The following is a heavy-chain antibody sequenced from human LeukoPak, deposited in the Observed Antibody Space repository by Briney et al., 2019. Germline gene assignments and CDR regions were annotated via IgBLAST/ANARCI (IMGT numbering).Heavy chain of an antibody. CDR2: IIPIFGTA. Sequence: SVTVSCKASGGTFSSYAISWVRQAPGQGLEWMGGIIPIFGTANYAQKFQGRVTITADESTSTAYMELSSLRSEDTAVYYCARVGSVVPATRGYYYYYGMDVWGQGTTVTVSS. D-gene: IGHD2-2*01. J-gene: IGHJ6*02. V-gene: IGHV1-69*01. CDR1: GGTFSSYA. CDR3: ARVGSVVPATRGYYYYYGMDV.